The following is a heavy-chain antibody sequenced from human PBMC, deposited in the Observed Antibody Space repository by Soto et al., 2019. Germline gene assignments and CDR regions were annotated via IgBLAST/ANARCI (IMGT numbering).Heavy chain of an antibody. J-gene: IGHJ5*02. Sequence: SETLSLTWTVAGGSISSYYWSWIRQPAGKGLEWIGYINYSRSTNYNPSLKSRVTISVDTSKNQFSLKLSSVTAADTAVYYCARDCSGGSCYHWFDPWGQGTLVTVSS. CDR2: INYSRST. V-gene: IGHV4-59*01. D-gene: IGHD2-15*01. CDR1: GGSISSYY. CDR3: ARDCSGGSCYHWFDP.